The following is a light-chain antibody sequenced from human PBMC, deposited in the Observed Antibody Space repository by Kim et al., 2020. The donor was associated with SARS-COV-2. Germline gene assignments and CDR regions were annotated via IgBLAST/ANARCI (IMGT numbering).Light chain of an antibody. CDR2: DVS. Sequence: DVQMTQSPSSLSASVGDRVTITCQASQDINTFLNWYQQKPGKAPELLIYDVSNLKTGVPSRFSGSQSGTDFTFTVSSLQPEDVATYYCQQYAKLPLTFGGGTKVDIK. J-gene: IGKJ4*01. CDR1: QDINTF. V-gene: IGKV1-33*01. CDR3: QQYAKLPLT.